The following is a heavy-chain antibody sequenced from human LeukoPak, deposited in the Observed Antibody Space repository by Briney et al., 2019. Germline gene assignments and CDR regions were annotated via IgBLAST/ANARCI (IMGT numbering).Heavy chain of an antibody. V-gene: IGHV1-8*03. Sequence: ASVRVSCKASGYTFTSYDINWVRQATGQGLEWMGWMNPNSGNTGYAQKFQGRVTITRNTSISTAYMELSSLRSEDTAVYYCARGHYDYVWGSYRPLHSDYWGQGTLVTVSS. J-gene: IGHJ4*02. D-gene: IGHD3-16*02. CDR1: GYTFTSYD. CDR2: MNPNSGNT. CDR3: ARGHYDYVWGSYRPLHSDY.